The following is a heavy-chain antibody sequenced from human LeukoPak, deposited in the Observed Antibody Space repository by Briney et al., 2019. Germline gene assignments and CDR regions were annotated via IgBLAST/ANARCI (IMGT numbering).Heavy chain of an antibody. V-gene: IGHV3-48*01. D-gene: IGHD2-15*01. Sequence: GGSLRLSCAASGFTFSSYCMNWVRQAPGKGLEWVSYISSSSSTIYYADSVKGRFTISRDNAKNSLYLQMNSLRAEDTAVYYCARDDCSGGSCYSRNYYGMDVWGQGTTVTVSS. CDR2: ISSSSSTI. J-gene: IGHJ6*02. CDR3: ARDDCSGGSCYSRNYYGMDV. CDR1: GFTFSSYC.